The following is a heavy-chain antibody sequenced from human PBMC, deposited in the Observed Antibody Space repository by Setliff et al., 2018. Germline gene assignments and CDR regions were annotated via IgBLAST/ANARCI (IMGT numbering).Heavy chain of an antibody. Sequence: SETLSLTCSVYGGSISSSHSWSWIRQPPGKEMEWIGNVLDTGITNYNPSLEGRVTISVDTSKNQFSLSLTSVTAAHTALYYCARRPLLRCFDSWGQGHRFTGS. V-gene: IGHV4-59*08. J-gene: IGHJ5*01. CDR3: ARRPLLRCFDS. CDR2: VLDTGIT. D-gene: IGHD3-10*01. CDR1: GGSISSSHS.